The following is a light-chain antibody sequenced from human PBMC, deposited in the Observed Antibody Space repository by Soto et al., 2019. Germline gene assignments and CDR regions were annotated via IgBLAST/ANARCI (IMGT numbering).Light chain of an antibody. CDR2: DVS. V-gene: IGLV2-14*01. CDR3: SSYAGGSTYV. J-gene: IGLJ1*01. CDR1: SSDIGGYKY. Sequence: QSALTQPASVSGSPGQSITISCTGTSSDIGGYKYVSWYQQHPGKAPKLMIYDVSNRPSGVSKRFSGSKSGNTATLTISGLQGEDEAEDYCSSYAGGSTYVFGTGTKLTVL.